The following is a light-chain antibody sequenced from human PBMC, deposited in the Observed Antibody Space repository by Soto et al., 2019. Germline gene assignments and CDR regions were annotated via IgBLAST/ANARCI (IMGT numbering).Light chain of an antibody. J-gene: IGKJ1*01. CDR1: QSISSY. CDR3: QQSYSTPQT. V-gene: IGKV1-39*01. CDR2: AAS. Sequence: DIPMTQSPSSLSASVGDRVTITCRASQSISSYLNWYQQKPGKAPKLLIYAASSLQSGVPSRFSGSGSGTDFTLIISSLQPEDFATYYCQQSYSTPQTFGQGTKVEIK.